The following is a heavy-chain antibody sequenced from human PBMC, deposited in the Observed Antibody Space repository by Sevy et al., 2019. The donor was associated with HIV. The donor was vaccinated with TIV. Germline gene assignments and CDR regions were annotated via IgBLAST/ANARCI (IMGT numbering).Heavy chain of an antibody. Sequence: SETLSLTCTVSGGSITSLYWNWIRQPPGKGLEWIANIYYNGHINYNPSLKSRVILLLDTYTNLFALRLSSVTAADTAMYYCAGENAWGRGYSWGQGTLVTVSS. J-gene: IGHJ4*02. CDR1: GGSITSLY. V-gene: IGHV4-59*11. D-gene: IGHD1-26*01. CDR2: IYYNGHI. CDR3: AGENAWGRGYS.